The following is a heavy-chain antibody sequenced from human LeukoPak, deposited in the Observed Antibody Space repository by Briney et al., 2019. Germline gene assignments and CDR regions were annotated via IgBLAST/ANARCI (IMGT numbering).Heavy chain of an antibody. D-gene: IGHD3-10*01. CDR1: GFSFSNYG. CDR3: AKDLISMVRGSPMDV. J-gene: IGHJ6*02. CDR2: LVYDGFYK. V-gene: IGHV3-30*02. Sequence: GSLRLSCAASGFSFSNYGMHWVRQAPGKGLEWVALLVYDGFYKYYTDSVKGRFTISRDDSTNTLYLQLTSLRVEDTAVYYCAKDLISMVRGSPMDVWGRGTTVTVS.